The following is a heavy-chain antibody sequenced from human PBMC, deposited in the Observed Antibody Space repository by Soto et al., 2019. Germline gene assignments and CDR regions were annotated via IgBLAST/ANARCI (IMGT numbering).Heavy chain of an antibody. J-gene: IGHJ6*02. V-gene: IGHV5-51*01. CDR3: ARQTSGWFGRDV. D-gene: IGHD6-19*01. CDR1: GYSFTDYW. CDR2: IDPGDSET. Sequence: GESLKISCKASGYSFTDYWIAWVRQMPGKGLEWMGIIDPGDSETRYSPSFQGQVSISADKSVNIAYLQWGSLRASDTAMYYCARQTSGWFGRDVWAQGTTVTVSS.